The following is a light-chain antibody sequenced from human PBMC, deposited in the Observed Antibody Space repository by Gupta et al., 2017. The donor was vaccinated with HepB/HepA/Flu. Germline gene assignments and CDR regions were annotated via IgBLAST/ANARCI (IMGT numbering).Light chain of an antibody. CDR1: SNNIGNHDL. CDR3: CYSEASTTNVV. J-gene: IGLJ2*01. CDR2: HVN. Sequence: QSALTQPASVSRSPGQSITISCTGTSNNIGNHDLVSWYQHHPGKAPKRMMVHVNKRPSGVYNRGFCYTAGKNASPQTNGLPSEEEADDYCCYSEASTTNVVFGGGTQLSVL. V-gene: IGLV2-23*02.